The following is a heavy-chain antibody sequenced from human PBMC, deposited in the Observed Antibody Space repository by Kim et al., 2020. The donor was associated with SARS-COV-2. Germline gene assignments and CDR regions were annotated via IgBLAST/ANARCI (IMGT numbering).Heavy chain of an antibody. CDR1: GFTFSSYA. CDR3: RNLTPRGFGVEVGY. J-gene: IGHJ4*02. Sequence: GGSLRLSCAASGFTFSSYAMSWVRQAPGKGLEWVSAISGSGGSTYYADSVKGRFTISRDNSKNTLYLQMNSLRAEDTAVYYCRNLTPRGFGVEVGYWGQGTLVTVSS. D-gene: IGHD3-10*01. CDR2: ISGSGGST. V-gene: IGHV3-23*01.